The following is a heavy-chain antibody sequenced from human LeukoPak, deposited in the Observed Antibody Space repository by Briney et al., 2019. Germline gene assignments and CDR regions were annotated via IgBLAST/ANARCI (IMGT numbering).Heavy chain of an antibody. V-gene: IGHV3-74*01. CDR2: INSDGSST. D-gene: IGHD6-19*01. CDR3: ARYSSGWYMMDV. CDR1: GFTFSNYW. J-gene: IGHJ6*04. Sequence: GGSLRLSCAASGFTFSNYWMHWVRQAPGKGLVWVSRINSDGSSTTYADSVKGRSTISRDNAKNTLHLQMNSLRAEDTAVYYCARYSSGWYMMDVWGKGTTVTVSS.